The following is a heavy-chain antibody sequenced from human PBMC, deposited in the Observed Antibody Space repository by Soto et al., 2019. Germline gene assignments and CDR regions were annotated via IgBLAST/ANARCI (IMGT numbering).Heavy chain of an antibody. CDR3: AIEGTGAAAGPTTPYYYYGMDV. D-gene: IGHD6-13*01. V-gene: IGHV1-69*13. CDR1: GGTFSSYA. Sequence: SVKVSCKASGGTFSSYAISWVRQAPGQGLEWMGGIIPIFGTANYAQKFQGRVTITADESTSTAYMELSSLRSEDTAVYYCAIEGTGAAAGPTTPYYYYGMDVWGQGTTVTVSS. J-gene: IGHJ6*02. CDR2: IIPIFGTA.